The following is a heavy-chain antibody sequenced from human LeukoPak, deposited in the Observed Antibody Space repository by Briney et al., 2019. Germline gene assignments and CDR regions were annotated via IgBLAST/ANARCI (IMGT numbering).Heavy chain of an antibody. CDR2: IYPGDSGT. CDR1: GYSFTSYW. Sequence: GESLKISCKGSGYSFTSYWIGWVRQMPGKGLEWMGIIYPGDSGTRYSPSFQGQVTISADKSISTAYLQWSSLKASDTAMYYCARHGDCSGGSCTMYFDYWGQGALVTVSS. CDR3: ARHGDCSGGSCTMYFDY. V-gene: IGHV5-51*01. D-gene: IGHD2-15*01. J-gene: IGHJ4*02.